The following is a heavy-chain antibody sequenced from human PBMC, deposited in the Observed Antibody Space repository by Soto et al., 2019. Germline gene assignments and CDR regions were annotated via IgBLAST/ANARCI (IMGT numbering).Heavy chain of an antibody. CDR3: ARSVPPGE. Sequence: GGSLRLSCAASGFTFSTYNMNWVRQAPGTGLEWVSYISSSGNTKYYADSVKGRFTISRDNAQKSLYLQMNSLRAEDTAVYYCARSVPPGEWGQGTLVTVSS. CDR1: GFTFSTYN. D-gene: IGHD3-16*01. CDR2: ISSSGNTK. V-gene: IGHV3-48*01. J-gene: IGHJ4*02.